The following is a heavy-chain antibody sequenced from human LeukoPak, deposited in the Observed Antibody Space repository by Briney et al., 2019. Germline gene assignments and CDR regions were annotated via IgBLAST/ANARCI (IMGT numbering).Heavy chain of an antibody. D-gene: IGHD2/OR15-2a*01. CDR1: GFTVSSNY. J-gene: IGHJ4*02. CDR3: ARDTPLLN. CDR2: IYSGGST. V-gene: IGHV3-66*02. Sequence: PGGSVRLSCAVSGFTVSSNYMSWLRQAPGKGVEWVSVIYSGGSTYYADSVKGRFTISRDNSKKPLYLQMNSLRAEDTAVYYCARDTPLLNWGQGTLVTVSS.